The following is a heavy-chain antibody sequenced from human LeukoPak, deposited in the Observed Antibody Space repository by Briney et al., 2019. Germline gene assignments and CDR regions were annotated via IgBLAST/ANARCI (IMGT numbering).Heavy chain of an antibody. D-gene: IGHD3-3*01. CDR2: ISSSSSYI. Sequence: GGSLRLSCAASGFTFSSYSMNWVRQAPGKGLEWVSSISSSSSYIYYADSVKGRFTISRDSAKNSLYLQMNSLRAEDTAVYYGARAPPNYDFWSGYYLRFDPWGQGTLVTVSS. CDR3: ARAPPNYDFWSGYYLRFDP. J-gene: IGHJ5*02. CDR1: GFTFSSYS. V-gene: IGHV3-21*01.